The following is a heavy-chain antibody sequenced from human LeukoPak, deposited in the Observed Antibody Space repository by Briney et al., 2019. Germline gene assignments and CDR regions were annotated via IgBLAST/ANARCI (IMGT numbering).Heavy chain of an antibody. V-gene: IGHV3-74*01. Sequence: GGSLRLSCVASGFTFSSYWMHWVRQAPGKGLVWVSRIKGDGSSTSYADSVKGRFTISRDNAKNTLYLQMNSLRTEDTAVYHCARDGVGVRYCFDYWGQGTLVTVSS. CDR3: ARDGVGVRYCFDY. J-gene: IGHJ4*02. CDR1: GFTFSSYW. D-gene: IGHD1-26*01. CDR2: IKGDGSST.